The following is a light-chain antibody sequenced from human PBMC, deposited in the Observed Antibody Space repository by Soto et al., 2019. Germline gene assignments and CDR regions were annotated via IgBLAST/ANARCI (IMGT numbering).Light chain of an antibody. CDR1: SSDVGAYNH. CDR2: DVS. J-gene: IGLJ3*02. V-gene: IGLV2-11*01. Sequence: SALTQPRSVSGTPGQSVTISCTGTSSDVGAYNHVSWYQQHPGKVPKLMIYDVSRRPSGVPDRFSGSKSGNTASLTISGLEADDEADYYCCSYAGSYTLVFGGGTKLTVL. CDR3: CSYAGSYTLV.